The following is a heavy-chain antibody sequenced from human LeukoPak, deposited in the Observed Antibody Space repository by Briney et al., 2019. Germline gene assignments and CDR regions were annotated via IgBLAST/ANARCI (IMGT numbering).Heavy chain of an antibody. V-gene: IGHV3-7*01. CDR2: IKQDGSEK. Sequence: PGGSLRLSCAASGFTFSSYWMSWVRQAPGKGLEWVANIKQDGSEKYYVDSVKGRFTISRDNAKNSLYLQMNSLRAEDTAVYYCARGRLYCSSTSCYTEEGYWGQGTLVTVSS. CDR1: GFTFSSYW. CDR3: ARGRLYCSSTSCYTEEGY. J-gene: IGHJ4*02. D-gene: IGHD2-2*02.